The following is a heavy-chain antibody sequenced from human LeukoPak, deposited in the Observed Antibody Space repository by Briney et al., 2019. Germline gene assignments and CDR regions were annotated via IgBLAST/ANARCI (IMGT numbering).Heavy chain of an antibody. D-gene: IGHD2-2*01. Sequence: PGGSLRLSCAASGFTFSSYSMNWVRQAPGKGLEWVSSISSSSSYIYYADSVKGRFTISRDNAKNSLYLQMNSLRAEDTAVYYCATDIVVVPAATADAFDIWGQGTMVTVSS. CDR1: GFTFSSYS. J-gene: IGHJ3*02. CDR3: ATDIVVVPAATADAFDI. V-gene: IGHV3-21*01. CDR2: ISSSSSYI.